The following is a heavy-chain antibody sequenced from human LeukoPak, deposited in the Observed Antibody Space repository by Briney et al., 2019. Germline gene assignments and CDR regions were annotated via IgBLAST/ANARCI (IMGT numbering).Heavy chain of an antibody. CDR2: IYPGDSDT. J-gene: IGHJ4*02. Sequence: PGESLKISCKGSGYSFTNYWIGWVRQMAGQGLEWIGIIYPGDSDTRYGPSFQGQVTISADKSISTAYLQWSSLKASDTAIYYCARRDTGFEFFDSWGQGTLVTVSS. D-gene: IGHD5-12*01. CDR3: ARRDTGFEFFDS. V-gene: IGHV5-51*01. CDR1: GYSFTNYW.